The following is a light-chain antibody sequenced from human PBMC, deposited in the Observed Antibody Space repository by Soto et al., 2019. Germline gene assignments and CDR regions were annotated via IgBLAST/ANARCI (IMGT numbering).Light chain of an antibody. V-gene: IGLV1-51*01. CDR1: RANIGSNY. J-gene: IGLJ2*01. CDR3: GAWDGSLSVVL. CDR2: DSD. Sequence: QSVLTQPPSVSAAPGQKVTISCSGSRANIGSNYVSWYQHLPGTAPKLVIYDSDRRPSEIPDRFSGSKSGTSATLDITGLQTGDEADYYCGAWDGSLSVVLFGGGTKLTVL.